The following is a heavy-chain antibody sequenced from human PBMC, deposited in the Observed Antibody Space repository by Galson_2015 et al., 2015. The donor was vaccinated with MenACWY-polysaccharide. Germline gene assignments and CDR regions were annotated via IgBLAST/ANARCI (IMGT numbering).Heavy chain of an antibody. D-gene: IGHD6-13*01. Sequence: TLSLTCTVSGGSISSGSYYWSWIRQPAGKGLEWIGRIYTSGSTNYNPSLKSRVTISVDTSKNQFSLKLSSVTAADTAVYYCARWRAAGRIDYWGQGTLVTVSS. CDR2: IYTSGST. J-gene: IGHJ4*02. CDR1: GGSISSGSYY. V-gene: IGHV4-61*02. CDR3: ARWRAAGRIDY.